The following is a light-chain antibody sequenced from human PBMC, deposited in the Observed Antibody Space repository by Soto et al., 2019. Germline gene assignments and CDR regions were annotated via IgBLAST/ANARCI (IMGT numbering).Light chain of an antibody. CDR1: SSDVGSYNL. CDR3: CSYAGSSSVV. V-gene: IGLV2-23*01. J-gene: IGLJ2*01. CDR2: EGS. Sequence: QSALTQPASVSGSPGQSITISCTGTSSDVGSYNLVSWYQQHPGKAPKLMIYEGSKRPSGVSNRFSGSKSGNTASLTNSGLQAEDEADYYCCSYAGSSSVVFGGGTQLTVL.